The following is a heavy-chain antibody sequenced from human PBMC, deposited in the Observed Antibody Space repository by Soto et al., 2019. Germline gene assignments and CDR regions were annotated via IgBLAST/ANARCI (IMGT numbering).Heavy chain of an antibody. D-gene: IGHD2-2*01. CDR1: GGSFSGYY. CDR2: INHSGST. CDR3: AREIVVVPAAPGGFDP. Sequence: SETLSLTCAVYGGSFSGYYWSWIRQPPGKGLEWIGEINHSGSTDYNPSLKSRVTISVDTSKNQFSLKLSSVTAADTAVYYCAREIVVVPAAPGGFDPWGQGTLVTVSS. J-gene: IGHJ5*02. V-gene: IGHV4-34*01.